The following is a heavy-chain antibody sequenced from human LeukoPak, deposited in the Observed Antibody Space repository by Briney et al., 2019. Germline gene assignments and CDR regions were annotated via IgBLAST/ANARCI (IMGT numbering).Heavy chain of an antibody. CDR2: IYSSGST. V-gene: IGHV4-4*07. CDR3: ARGLSSARQHDYFDY. CDR1: GCSISSYY. Sequence: PSETLSLTCAASGCSISSYYMSWIRQAAGKGLEWIARIYSSGSTYYNPSLKSRVTMSVDTSQNQFSLKLSSVTAADTAVYYCARGLSSARQHDYFDYWGQGTLVTVSS. J-gene: IGHJ4*02. D-gene: IGHD6-6*01.